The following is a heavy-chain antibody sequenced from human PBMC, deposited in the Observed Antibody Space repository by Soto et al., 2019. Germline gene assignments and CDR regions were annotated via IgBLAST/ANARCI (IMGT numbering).Heavy chain of an antibody. J-gene: IGHJ6*02. CDR2: TYYRSKWYT. Sequence: PSQTLSLTCAISGDSVASNSAAWNWIRQSPSRGLEWLGRTYYRSKWYTDYAESVKSRITINPDTSKNQVSLQLKSVTPEDTAVYYCTTRATRGRYVNYYYGIEVGGQETTVAVSS. CDR1: GDSVASNSAA. CDR3: TTRATRGRYVNYYYGIEV. V-gene: IGHV6-1*01. D-gene: IGHD3-9*01.